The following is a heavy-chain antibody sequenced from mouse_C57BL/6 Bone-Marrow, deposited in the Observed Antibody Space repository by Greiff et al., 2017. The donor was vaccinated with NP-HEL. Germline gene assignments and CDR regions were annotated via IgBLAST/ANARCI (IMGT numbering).Heavy chain of an antibody. J-gene: IGHJ3*01. CDR1: GFSLTSYG. Sequence: VKLMESGPGLVAPSQSLSITCTVSGFSLTSYGVSWVRQPPGKGLEWLGVIWGDGSTNYHSALISRLSISKDNSKSQVFLKLNSLQTDDTATYYCAKEGDDYDVAWFAYWGQGTLVTVSA. V-gene: IGHV2-3*01. CDR2: IWGDGST. D-gene: IGHD2-4*01. CDR3: AKEGDDYDVAWFAY.